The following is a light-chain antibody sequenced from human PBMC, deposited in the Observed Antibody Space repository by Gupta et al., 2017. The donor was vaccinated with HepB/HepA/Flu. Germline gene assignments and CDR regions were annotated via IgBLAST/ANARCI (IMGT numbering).Light chain of an antibody. J-gene: IGKJ2*04. Sequence: EIVLTQSPGTLSLSPGERATLSCRTSQSVSSNYFAWYQQKPGQPPRLLIYGASSRATGVPDRFSGGGSGTDFTLTISRVEAEDFAVYFCQQYGSSPLRSFGQGTKLEIK. CDR1: QSVSSNY. CDR3: QQYGSSPLRS. CDR2: GAS. V-gene: IGKV3-20*01.